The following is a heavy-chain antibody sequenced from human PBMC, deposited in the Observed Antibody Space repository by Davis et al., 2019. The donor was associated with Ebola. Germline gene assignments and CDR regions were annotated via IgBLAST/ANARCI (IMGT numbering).Heavy chain of an antibody. CDR1: GFTFSSYG. CDR2: ISYDGSNK. V-gene: IGHV3-30*18. D-gene: IGHD1-7*01. CDR3: AKGTFMDV. Sequence: GSLKISCAASGFTFSSYGMHWVRQAPGKGLEWVAVISYDGSNKYYADSVKGRFTISRDNSKNTLYLQMNSLRAEDTAVYYCAKGTFMDVWGKGTTVTVSS. J-gene: IGHJ6*04.